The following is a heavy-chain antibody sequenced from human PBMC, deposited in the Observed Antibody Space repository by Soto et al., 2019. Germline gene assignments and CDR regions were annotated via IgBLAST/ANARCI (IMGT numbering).Heavy chain of an antibody. CDR3: ARAPDSGIAVAAQPWFDP. CDR2: INAGNGNT. Sequence: GASVKVSCKASGYTFTSYAMHWVRQAPGQRLEWMGWINAGNGNTKYSQKFQGRVTITRDTSASTAYMELSSLRSEDTAVYYCARAPDSGIAVAAQPWFDPWGQGTLVTVSS. D-gene: IGHD6-19*01. J-gene: IGHJ5*02. CDR1: GYTFTSYA. V-gene: IGHV1-3*01.